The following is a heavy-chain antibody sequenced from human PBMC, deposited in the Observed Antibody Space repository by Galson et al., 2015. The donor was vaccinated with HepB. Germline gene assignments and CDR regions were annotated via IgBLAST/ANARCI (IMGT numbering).Heavy chain of an antibody. J-gene: IGHJ6*02. CDR1: GVTFSSYA. V-gene: IGHV3-23*01. CDR2: ISGSGGST. Sequence: SLGLSGAASGVTFSSYAMSWVRQAPGEGLEWVSAISGSGGSTYYADSVKGRFTIPRDNSKNTLYLQMNSLRAEDTAVYYCLRYSYGSGLGVVWGQGTTVTVSS. D-gene: IGHD5-18*01. CDR3: LRYSYGSGLGVV.